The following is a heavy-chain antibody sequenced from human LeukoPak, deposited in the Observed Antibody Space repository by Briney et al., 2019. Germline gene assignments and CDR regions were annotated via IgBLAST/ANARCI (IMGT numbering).Heavy chain of an antibody. CDR3: ASQTGVIDY. V-gene: IGHV3-21*01. CDR1: GFTFSSYY. J-gene: IGHJ4*02. CDR2: ISSSSSYI. D-gene: IGHD1-1*01. Sequence: GGSLRLSCAASGFTFSSYYMNWVRQAPGKGLEWVSSISSSSSYIYYADSVKGRFTISRDNAKNSLYLRMNSLRAEDTAVYYCASQTGVIDYWGQGTLVTVSS.